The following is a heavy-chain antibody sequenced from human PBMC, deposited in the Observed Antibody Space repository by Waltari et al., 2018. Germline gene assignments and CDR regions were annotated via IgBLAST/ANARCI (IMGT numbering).Heavy chain of an antibody. CDR2: SGN. D-gene: IGHD4-17*01. V-gene: IGHV4-59*01. CDR1: GVSIPGYY. Sequence: QVQLQESGPGLVKPSETLSLTCTVFGVSIPGYYWGWIRQPPGKGLEWIGYSGNKYNPSLKSRVIISLDTSKNQFSLKVTSVTAADTAVYYCVRSYTVTTSPIAGYWGQGTLVTVSS. J-gene: IGHJ4*02. CDR3: VRSYTVTTSPIAGY.